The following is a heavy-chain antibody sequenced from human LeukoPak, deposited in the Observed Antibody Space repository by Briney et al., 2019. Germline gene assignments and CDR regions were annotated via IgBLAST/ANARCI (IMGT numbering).Heavy chain of an antibody. CDR1: GGTFSSYA. D-gene: IGHD4-17*01. CDR3: ARYGDLVNDGMDV. CDR2: IIPIFGTA. Sequence: SVKVSCKASGGTFSSYAISWVRQAPGQGLEWMGGIIPIFGTANYAQKFQGRVTITADESTSTAYMELSSLRSEDTAVYYCARYGDLVNDGMDVWGQGTTVTVSS. J-gene: IGHJ6*02. V-gene: IGHV1-69*01.